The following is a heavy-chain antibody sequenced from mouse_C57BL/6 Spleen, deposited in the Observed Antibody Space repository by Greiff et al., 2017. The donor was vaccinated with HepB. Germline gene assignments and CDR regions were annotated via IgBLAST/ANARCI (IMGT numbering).Heavy chain of an antibody. CDR1: GYAFTNYL. D-gene: IGHD1-1*01. CDR2: INPGSGGT. CDR3: AREPTVVGGGFAY. Sequence: QVQLQQSGAELVRPGTSVKVSCKASGYAFTNYLIEWVKQRPGQGLEWIGVINPGSGGTNYNEKFKGKATLTADKSSSTAYMQLSSLTSEDSAVYFCAREPTVVGGGFAYWGQGTLVTVSA. J-gene: IGHJ3*01. V-gene: IGHV1-54*01.